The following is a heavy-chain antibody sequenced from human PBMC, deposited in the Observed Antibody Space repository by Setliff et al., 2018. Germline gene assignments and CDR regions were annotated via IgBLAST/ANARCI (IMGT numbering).Heavy chain of an antibody. CDR2: LHTSGAT. J-gene: IGHJ4*02. Sequence: PSETLSLTCAVSGGSITSGSFYWSWIRQPAGEGLEWIGRLHTSGATVYNPSLRGRVTISADTSTNNFSLKMTSVTAADTAVYYCARDNTIVGATDYWGQGALVTVS. CDR1: GGSITSGSFY. CDR3: ARDNTIVGATDY. V-gene: IGHV4-61*02. D-gene: IGHD1-26*01.